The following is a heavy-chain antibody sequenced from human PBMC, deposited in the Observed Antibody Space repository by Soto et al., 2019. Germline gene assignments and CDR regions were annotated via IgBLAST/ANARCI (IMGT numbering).Heavy chain of an antibody. Sequence: SETLSLTCTVSGGSISSGDYYWSWIRQPPGKGLEWIGYIYYSGSTNYNPSLKSRVTISVDTSKNQFSLKLSSLTAADTAVYYCARMDNGATHQTFDSWSQGTLVTVSS. J-gene: IGHJ4*02. CDR2: IYYSGST. CDR1: GGSISSGDYY. D-gene: IGHD2-8*01. V-gene: IGHV4-30-4*01. CDR3: ARMDNGATHQTFDS.